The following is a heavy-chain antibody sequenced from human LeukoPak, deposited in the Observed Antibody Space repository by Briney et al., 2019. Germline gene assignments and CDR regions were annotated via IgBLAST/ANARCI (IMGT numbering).Heavy chain of an antibody. CDR2: IYLSGHT. Sequence: PSETLSLTCAVYGGSFSGHYWSWIRQSAGKGLEWIGRIYLSGHTNYKPSLKSRVTMSIDPSKNQFSLRLTSVTAADAAVYYCARDCSGGNCYLGVVDYWGQGTLVTVSS. CDR3: ARDCSGGNCYLGVVDY. CDR1: GGSFSGHY. J-gene: IGHJ4*02. D-gene: IGHD2-15*01. V-gene: IGHV4-59*10.